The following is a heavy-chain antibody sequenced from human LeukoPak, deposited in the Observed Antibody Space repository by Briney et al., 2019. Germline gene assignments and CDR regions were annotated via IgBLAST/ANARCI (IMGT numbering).Heavy chain of an antibody. V-gene: IGHV1-2*02. CDR3: ARGAPPYYYDSSGYYDY. D-gene: IGHD3-22*01. J-gene: IGHJ4*02. Sequence: ASVKVSCKASGYTFTGYYMHWVRQAPGQGLEWMGWINPNSGGTNYAQKFQGRVTMTRDTSISTAYMELSRLRSDDTAVYYCARGAPPYYYDSSGYYDYWGQGTLVTVSS. CDR1: GYTFTGYY. CDR2: INPNSGGT.